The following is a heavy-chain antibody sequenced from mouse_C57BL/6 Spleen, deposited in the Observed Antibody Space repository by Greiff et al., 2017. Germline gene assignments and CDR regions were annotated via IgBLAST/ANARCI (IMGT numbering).Heavy chain of an antibody. CDR3: ARGAYGYAMDY. Sequence: VQLQQPGAELVRPGSSVKLSCKASGYTFTSYWMHWVKQRPIQGLEWIGNIDPSDSETHYTQKFKDKATLTVDKSSSTASMQHSSLTSEDASAYYCARGAYGYAMDYWGQGTSVTVSS. J-gene: IGHJ4*01. CDR2: IDPSDSET. V-gene: IGHV1-52*01. CDR1: GYTFTSYW. D-gene: IGHD1-1*01.